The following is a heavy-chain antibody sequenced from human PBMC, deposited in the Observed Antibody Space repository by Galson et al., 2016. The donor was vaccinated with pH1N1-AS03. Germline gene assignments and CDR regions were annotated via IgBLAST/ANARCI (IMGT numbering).Heavy chain of an antibody. CDR3: VRDGDSSTWPLDF. CDR1: GFTLSAYW. J-gene: IGHJ4*02. Sequence: SLRLSCAVSGFTLSAYWMYWVRQTPGKRPVWVSRIIRDGSTREHADSVKGRFTISRDNSRNKLFLQMNSLTADDTAIYYCVRDGDSSTWPLDFWGQGTLVTVSS. CDR2: IIRDGSTR. V-gene: IGHV3-74*03. D-gene: IGHD2-2*01.